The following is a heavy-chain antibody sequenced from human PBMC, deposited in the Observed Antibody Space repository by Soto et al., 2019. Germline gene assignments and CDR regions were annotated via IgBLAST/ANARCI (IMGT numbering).Heavy chain of an antibody. D-gene: IGHD3-10*01. CDR1: GGSISSYY. V-gene: IGHV4-59*01. Sequence: SETLSLTCTVSGGSISSYYWSWIRQPPGKGLEWIGYIYYSGSTNYNPSLKSRVTISVDTSKNQFSLKLSSVTAADTAVYYCATSTTLFRGVINYWGQGTLVTVSS. J-gene: IGHJ4*02. CDR3: ATSTTLFRGVINY. CDR2: IYYSGST.